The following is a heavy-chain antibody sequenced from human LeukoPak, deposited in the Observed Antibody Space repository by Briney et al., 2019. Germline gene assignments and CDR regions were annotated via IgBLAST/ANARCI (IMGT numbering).Heavy chain of an antibody. V-gene: IGHV3-23*01. CDR2: ISGSGGST. CDR1: GFTFSSYA. CDR3: AKDRAYDSSGYYSQYFDY. D-gene: IGHD3-22*01. J-gene: IGHJ4*02. Sequence: GGSLRLSCAASGFTFSSYAMSWARQAPGKGLEWVSAISGSGGSTYYADSVKGRFTISRDNSKNTLYLQMNSLRAEDTAVYYCAKDRAYDSSGYYSQYFDYWGQRTLVTVSS.